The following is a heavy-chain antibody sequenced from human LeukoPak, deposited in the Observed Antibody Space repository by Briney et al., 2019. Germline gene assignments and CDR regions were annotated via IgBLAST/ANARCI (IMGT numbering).Heavy chain of an antibody. CDR3: ARRKFLGWFDP. CDR1: GYNFTTYD. V-gene: IGHV1-8*03. J-gene: IGHJ5*02. CDR2: LNPNSGNA. Sequence: GASVKVSCKASGYNFTTYDIGWVQQATGQGLEWMGWLNPNSGNAGYAQKFQGRVTISRNTSMSTAYMELSSLRSDDTAIYYCARRKFLGWFDPWGQGTLVTVSS. D-gene: IGHD7-27*01.